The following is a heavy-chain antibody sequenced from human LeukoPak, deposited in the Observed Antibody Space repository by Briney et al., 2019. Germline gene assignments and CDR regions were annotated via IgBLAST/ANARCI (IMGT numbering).Heavy chain of an antibody. CDR3: ARDRWTCSGGSCPQDAFDI. D-gene: IGHD2-15*01. Sequence: PSETLSLTCAVYGGSFSGYYWSWIRQPPGKGLEWIGEINHSGSTNYNPSLKSRVTISVDTSKNQFSLKLSSVTAADTAVYYCARDRWTCSGGSCPQDAFDIWGQGTMVTVSS. CDR2: INHSGST. CDR1: GGSFSGYY. V-gene: IGHV4-34*01. J-gene: IGHJ3*02.